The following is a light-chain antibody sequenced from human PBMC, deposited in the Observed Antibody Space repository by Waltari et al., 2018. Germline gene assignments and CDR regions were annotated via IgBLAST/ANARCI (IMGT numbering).Light chain of an antibody. CDR2: QVS. CDR3: MQGTYGPNT. V-gene: IGKV2-30*02. J-gene: IGKJ4*01. Sequence: DVVLTQSPVSLPVTLGQPASISCRSSRSLLHSNGKTYLHWFHQRPGQSPRRLFYQVSNRDPGVPDRFSVSGSGTDFTLKISRVEAEDVGMYYCMQGTYGPNTFGGGTKVEIK. CDR1: RSLLHSNGKTY.